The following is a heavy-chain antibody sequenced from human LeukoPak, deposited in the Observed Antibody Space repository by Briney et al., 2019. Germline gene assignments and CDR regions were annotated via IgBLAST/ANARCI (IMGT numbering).Heavy chain of an antibody. V-gene: IGHV1-69*01. Sequence: ASVTVSCTASGGTFSSYAISWVRQAPGQGLEWMGGIIPIFGTANYAQKFQGRVTITAGESTSTAYMELSSLRSEDTAVYYCASSSSGSYFDYWGQGTLVTVSS. CDR3: ASSSSGSYFDY. CDR2: IIPIFGTA. CDR1: GGTFSSYA. J-gene: IGHJ4*02. D-gene: IGHD5-12*01.